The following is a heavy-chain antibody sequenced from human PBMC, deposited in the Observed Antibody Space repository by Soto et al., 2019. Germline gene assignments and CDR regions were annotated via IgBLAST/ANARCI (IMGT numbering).Heavy chain of an antibody. J-gene: IGHJ4*02. V-gene: IGHV6-1*01. Sequence: SQTLSLTCAISGDSVSRNSAAWNWIRHSPSRVFEWLGRTYYRSRWYHDYAVSVKSRIIINPDTSKNQVSLQLXSVTPDDTAVYYCASYRYDYWGQGTVVTVSS. CDR3: ASYRYDY. CDR2: TYYRSRWYH. D-gene: IGHD4-4*01. CDR1: GDSVSRNSAA.